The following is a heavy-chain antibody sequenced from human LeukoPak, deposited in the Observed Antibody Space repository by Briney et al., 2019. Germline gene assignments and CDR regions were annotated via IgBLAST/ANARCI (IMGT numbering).Heavy chain of an antibody. CDR2: INPSGGST. V-gene: IGHV1-46*01. CDR1: GYTFTSYY. J-gene: IGHJ6*03. D-gene: IGHD1-7*01. Sequence: ASVKVSCKASGYTFTSYYMHWVRQAPGQGLEWMGIINPSGGSTSYAQKFQGRVTMTRDMSTSTVYMELSSLRSEDTAVYYCARGNWNYVRYYYYYYMDVWGKGTTVTVSS. CDR3: ARGNWNYVRYYYYYYMDV.